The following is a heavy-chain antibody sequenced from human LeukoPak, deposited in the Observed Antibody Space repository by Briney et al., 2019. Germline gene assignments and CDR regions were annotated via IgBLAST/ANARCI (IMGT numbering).Heavy chain of an antibody. CDR3: AREGSTGYSDY. V-gene: IGHV5-51*04. J-gene: IGHJ4*02. D-gene: IGHD3-22*01. Sequence: GESLKISCQGSGYRFASSWIGWVRQMPGKGLQWMGIIYPGDSATTYSPSFQGQVTISADKPISTAYLQWSSLKASDTAMYYCAREGSTGYSDYWGQGTLVTVSS. CDR2: IYPGDSAT. CDR1: GYRFASSW.